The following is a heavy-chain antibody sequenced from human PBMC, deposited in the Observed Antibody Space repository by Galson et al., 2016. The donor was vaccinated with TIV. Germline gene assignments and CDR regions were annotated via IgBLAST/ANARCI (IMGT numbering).Heavy chain of an antibody. V-gene: IGHV1-69*02. CDR3: AKGGSAFSYGYAFDM. D-gene: IGHD5-18*01. CDR1: GDTFSSFS. CDR2: IIPLLGRP. Sequence: SVTVSCKASGDTFSSFSIIWVRQAPGQGLEWMGRIIPLLGRPDHAQKFQGRVTITADISTDTAYLELSSLRAEDTALYFCAKGGSAFSYGYAFDMWGQGTMVTVSS. J-gene: IGHJ3*02.